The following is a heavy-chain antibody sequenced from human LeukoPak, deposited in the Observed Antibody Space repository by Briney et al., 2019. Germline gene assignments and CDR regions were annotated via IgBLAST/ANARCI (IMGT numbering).Heavy chain of an antibody. D-gene: IGHD3-9*01. Sequence: GGTLRLSCAASGFTFTTYDMSWVRQAPGKGLEWVSAIIGSGGSTYYADSVKGRFTISRDNSKNTLYLQMNSLRAEDTAVYYCAREELRYFDWLLSARGPFDYWGQGTLVTVSS. CDR3: AREELRYFDWLLSARGPFDY. V-gene: IGHV3-23*01. J-gene: IGHJ4*02. CDR1: GFTFTTYD. CDR2: IIGSGGST.